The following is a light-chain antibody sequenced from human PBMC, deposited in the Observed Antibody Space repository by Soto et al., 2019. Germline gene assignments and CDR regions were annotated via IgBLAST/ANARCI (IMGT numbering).Light chain of an antibody. CDR3: QQSYNTLWT. CDR1: QDISNY. CDR2: AAS. V-gene: IGKV1-39*01. Sequence: DIQMTQSPSSLSASVGDRVTITCQASQDISNYLNWYQQKPGKAPKLLIYAASSLQVGVPSRFSGSGSGTDFTLTISSLQPEDFATYYCQQSYNTLWTFGQGTKVEIK. J-gene: IGKJ1*01.